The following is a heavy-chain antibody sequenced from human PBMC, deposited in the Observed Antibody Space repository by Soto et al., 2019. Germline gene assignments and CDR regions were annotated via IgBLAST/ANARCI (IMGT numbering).Heavy chain of an antibody. V-gene: IGHV4-59*01. J-gene: IGHJ6*02. CDR3: AREPLTGTTYYYYYGMDV. CDR2: VSSTGST. D-gene: IGHD1-20*01. Sequence: QSPGKGLEWIVSVSSTGSTVYNPSLTSRVTVSLDTSKNQFSLTLNSVTAADTAVYYCAREPLTGTTYYYYYGMDVWGQGTTVIVSS.